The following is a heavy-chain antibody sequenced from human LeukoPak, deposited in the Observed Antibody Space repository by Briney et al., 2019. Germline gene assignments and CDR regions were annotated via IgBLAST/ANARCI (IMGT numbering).Heavy chain of an antibody. J-gene: IGHJ4*02. CDR1: GFTFSSYA. D-gene: IGHD3-22*01. CDR3: AGALEMYYYDSSGYYSVDY. Sequence: GGSLRLSCAASGFTFSSYAMHWVRQAPGKGLEWVAVISYDGSNKYYADSVKGRFTISRDNSKNTLYLQMNSLRAEDTAVYYCAGALEMYYYDSSGYYSVDYWGQGTLVTVSS. V-gene: IGHV3-30-3*01. CDR2: ISYDGSNK.